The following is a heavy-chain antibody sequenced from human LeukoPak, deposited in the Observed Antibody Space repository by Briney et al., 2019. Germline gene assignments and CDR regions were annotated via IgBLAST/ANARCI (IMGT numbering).Heavy chain of an antibody. CDR3: AKEVTYYYDSSGYYLGY. J-gene: IGHJ4*02. V-gene: IGHV3-30*18. CDR1: GFTFSSYG. Sequence: GGSLRLSCAASGFTFSSYGMHWVRQAPGKGLEWVAVISYDGSNKYYADSVKGRFTISRDSSKNTLYLQMNSLRAEDTAVYYCAKEVTYYYDSSGYYLGYWGQGTLVTVSS. CDR2: ISYDGSNK. D-gene: IGHD3-22*01.